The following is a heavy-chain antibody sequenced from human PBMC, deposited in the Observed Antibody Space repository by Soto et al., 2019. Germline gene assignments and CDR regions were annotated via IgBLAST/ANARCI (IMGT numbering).Heavy chain of an antibody. CDR2: IWYDGSNK. J-gene: IGHJ3*02. CDR1: GFTFSSYG. V-gene: IGHV3-33*01. CDR3: ARDIIAARPYPDAFDI. D-gene: IGHD6-6*01. Sequence: QVQLVESGGGVVQPGRSLRLSCAASGFTFSSYGMHWVRQAPGKGLEWVAVIWYDGSNKYYADSVKGRFTISRDNSKNTLYLQMNSLRDEDTAVYYCARDIIAARPYPDAFDIWGQGTMVTVSS.